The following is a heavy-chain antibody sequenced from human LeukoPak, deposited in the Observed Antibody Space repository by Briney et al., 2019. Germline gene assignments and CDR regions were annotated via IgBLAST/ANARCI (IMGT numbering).Heavy chain of an antibody. CDR3: ARDHLYYYDSSGHFDY. CDR1: GFTFSDYY. Sequence: GSLRLSCAASGFTFSDYYMSWIRQAPGKGLEWVSYISSSGSTIYCADSAKGQFTTSRDNAKNSLYLQMNSLRAEDTAVYYCARDHLYYYDSSGHFDYWGQGSLVTVSS. J-gene: IGHJ4*02. V-gene: IGHV3-11*04. CDR2: ISSSGSTI. D-gene: IGHD3-22*01.